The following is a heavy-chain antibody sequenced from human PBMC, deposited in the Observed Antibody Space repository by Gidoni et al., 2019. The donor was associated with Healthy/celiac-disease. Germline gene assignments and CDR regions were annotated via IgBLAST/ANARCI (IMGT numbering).Heavy chain of an antibody. CDR1: GGTFSSYA. V-gene: IGHV1-69*01. CDR3: ARERAYCGGDCYRGGRAFDP. Sequence: QVQLVQSGAEVKKPGSSVKVSCKASGGTFSSYAISWVRQAPGQGLEWMGGIIPIFGTANYAQKFQGRVTITADESTSTAYMELSSLRSEDTAVYYCARERAYCGGDCYRGGRAFDPWGQGTLVTVSS. D-gene: IGHD2-21*02. CDR2: IIPIFGTA. J-gene: IGHJ5*02.